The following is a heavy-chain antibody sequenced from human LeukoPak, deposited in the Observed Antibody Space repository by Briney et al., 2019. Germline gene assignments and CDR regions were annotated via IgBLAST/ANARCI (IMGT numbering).Heavy chain of an antibody. Sequence: SETLSLTCAVYGGSFSGYYWSWIRQPPGKGLEWIGEINHSGSTNYNPSLKSRATISVDTSKNQFSLKLSSVTAADTAVYYCARESDSSYYYYGMDVWGQGTTVTVSS. V-gene: IGHV4-34*01. D-gene: IGHD6-13*01. J-gene: IGHJ6*02. CDR1: GGSFSGYY. CDR2: INHSGST. CDR3: ARESDSSYYYYGMDV.